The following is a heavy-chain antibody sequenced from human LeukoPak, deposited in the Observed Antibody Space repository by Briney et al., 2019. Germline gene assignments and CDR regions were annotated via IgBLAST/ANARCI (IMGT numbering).Heavy chain of an antibody. J-gene: IGHJ4*02. V-gene: IGHV1-2*02. CDR2: INPNSGGT. CDR3: AIDVGENGSDH. CDR1: GYTFTVNY. D-gene: IGHD3-10*01. Sequence: ASVKVSCTASGYTFTVNYMHWVRQAPGQGLEWMGWINPNSGGTNYAEKFQGRVTMTRETAISAAYMELSSLRSDDTAVYFCAIDVGENGSDHWGQGTLVTVSS.